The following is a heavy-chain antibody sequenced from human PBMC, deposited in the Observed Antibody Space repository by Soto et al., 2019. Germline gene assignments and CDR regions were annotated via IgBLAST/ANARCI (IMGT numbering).Heavy chain of an antibody. D-gene: IGHD3-22*01. V-gene: IGHV3-30*04. CDR2: VSHDGRNT. CDR3: ARDDYYDTSGYLALFDY. J-gene: IGHJ4*02. Sequence: GGSLRLSCAASGFTFSDYAMHWVRQAPGKGLEWVAVVSHDGRNTHYADSVKGRFTISRDNAKNSLYLQMNSPRDEDTAVYYCARDDYYDTSGYLALFDYWGQGTLVTVSS. CDR1: GFTFSDYA.